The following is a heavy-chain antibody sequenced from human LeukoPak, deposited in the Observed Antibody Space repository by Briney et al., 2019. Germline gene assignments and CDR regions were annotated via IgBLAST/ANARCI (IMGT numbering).Heavy chain of an antibody. CDR3: ARDNPPYIQVGYYFDY. J-gene: IGHJ4*02. CDR1: GGSFSGYY. V-gene: IGHV4-34*01. CDR2: INHSGST. D-gene: IGHD2-21*01. Sequence: PSETLSLTCAVYGGSFSGYYWSWIRQPPGKGLEWIGEINHSGSTNYNPSLKSRVTISVDTSKNQFSLKVTSVTAADTAVYYCARDNPPYIQVGYYFDYWGQGTLVTVSS.